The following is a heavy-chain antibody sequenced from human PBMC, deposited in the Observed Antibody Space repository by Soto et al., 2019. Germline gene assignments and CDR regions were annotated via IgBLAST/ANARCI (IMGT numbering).Heavy chain of an antibody. D-gene: IGHD2-2*02. Sequence: GGSLRLSCAASGFTFSSYWMSWVRQAPGKGLEWVANIKQDGSEKYYVDSVKGRFTISRDNAKNSLYLQMNSLRAEDTAVYYCAGIVVPAAIGYYYYGMDVWGQGTTVTVSS. J-gene: IGHJ6*02. CDR3: AGIVVPAAIGYYYYGMDV. V-gene: IGHV3-7*01. CDR1: GFTFSSYW. CDR2: IKQDGSEK.